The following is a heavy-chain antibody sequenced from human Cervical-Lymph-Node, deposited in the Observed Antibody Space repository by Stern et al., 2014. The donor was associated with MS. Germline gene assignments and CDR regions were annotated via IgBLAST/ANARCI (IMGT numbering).Heavy chain of an antibody. Sequence: EVQLVESGGGLVQPGGSLRLSCAASGFSFSTYWMHWVRQAPGKGLVWVSRIDNDGSDTIYADSVKGRFTISRDNAKGPMHLQMNSLGVEYTAVYYCARGGMLHSFDYWGQGTLVTVSS. CDR3: ARGGMLHSFDY. D-gene: IGHD3-10*02. V-gene: IGHV3-74*02. CDR2: IDNDGSDT. CDR1: GFSFSTYW. J-gene: IGHJ4*02.